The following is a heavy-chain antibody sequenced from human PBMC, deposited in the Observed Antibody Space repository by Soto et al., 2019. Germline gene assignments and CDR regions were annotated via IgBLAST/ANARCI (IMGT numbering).Heavy chain of an antibody. D-gene: IGHD3-16*01. CDR3: CGAPQLWDSPRYFDY. J-gene: IGHJ4*02. CDR2: IYYRGNT. CDR1: GGSISRPAYS. Sequence: TLSLTCAISGGSISRPAYSWNWIRQSPGKGLEWIGSIYYRGNTYYNPSLKSRVTMSIDRSKNQFSLKLNSVTAADTAIYYCCGAPQLWDSPRYFDYWGQGTLVTVSS. V-gene: IGHV4-30-2*06.